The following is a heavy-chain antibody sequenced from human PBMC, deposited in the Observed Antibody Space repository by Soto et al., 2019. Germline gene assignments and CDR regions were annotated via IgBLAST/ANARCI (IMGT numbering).Heavy chain of an antibody. D-gene: IGHD2-2*01. CDR3: ASENRVPAAKRFDP. J-gene: IGHJ5*02. CDR2: IIPIFGTA. Sequence: QVQLVQSGAEVKKPGSSVKVSCKASGGTFSSYAISWVRQAPGQGLEWMGGIIPIFGTANYAQKFQGRVTITADESTSTAYMEQRSLRSEDTAVYYCASENRVPAAKRFDPWGQGTLVTVST. CDR1: GGTFSSYA. V-gene: IGHV1-69*01.